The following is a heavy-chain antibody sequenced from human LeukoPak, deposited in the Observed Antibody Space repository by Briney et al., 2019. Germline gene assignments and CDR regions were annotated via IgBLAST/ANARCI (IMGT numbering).Heavy chain of an antibody. CDR3: ARGPLGSSGYRYYYYMDV. CDR2: IYYSGTT. V-gene: IGHV4-59*01. Sequence: SETLSLTCTVSGGSISSYYWSWIRQPAGKGLEWIGYIYYSGTTNYNPSLKSRVTISVDTSKNQFSLKLSSVTAADTAVYYCARGPLGSSGYRYYYYMDVWGKGTTVTVSS. J-gene: IGHJ6*03. CDR1: GGSISSYY. D-gene: IGHD3-22*01.